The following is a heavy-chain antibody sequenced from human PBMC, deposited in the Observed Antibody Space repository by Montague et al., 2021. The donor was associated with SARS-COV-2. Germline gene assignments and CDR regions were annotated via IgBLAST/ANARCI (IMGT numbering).Heavy chain of an antibody. J-gene: IGHJ4*02. Sequence: SETLSLTCSVSGGSINSDSYSWAWIRHPPGKILNWVGGVLLSGTTYSNRSLKSRVAISVDPSKNQFSPNVSSVTAADPAVYYCVRHGYGPVFLNDYWGQGTLVTVSS. V-gene: IGHV4-39*01. CDR1: GGSINSDSYS. CDR2: VLLSGTT. D-gene: IGHD5-18*01. CDR3: VRHGYGPVFLNDY.